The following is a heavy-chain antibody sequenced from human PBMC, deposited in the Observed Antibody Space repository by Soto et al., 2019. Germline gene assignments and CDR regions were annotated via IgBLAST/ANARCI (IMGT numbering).Heavy chain of an antibody. D-gene: IGHD1-7*01. CDR2: ISAYNGNT. J-gene: IGHJ5*02. V-gene: IGHV1-18*01. CDR3: ARDGSYNWNYNSWFDP. Sequence: ASVKVSCKASGYTFTSYGISWVRQAPGQGLEWMGWISAYNGNTNYAQKLQGRVTMTTDTSTSTAYMELRSLRSDDTAVYYCARDGSYNWNYNSWFDPWGQGTLVTVSS. CDR1: GYTFTSYG.